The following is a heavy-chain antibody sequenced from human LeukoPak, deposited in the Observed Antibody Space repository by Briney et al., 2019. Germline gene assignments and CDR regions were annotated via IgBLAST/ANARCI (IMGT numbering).Heavy chain of an antibody. D-gene: IGHD5-12*01. CDR2: IIGRSGDT. CDR3: AKGAYDYIEMGYFDY. Sequence: GGSLRLSCAASGFSLTNFAMSWVRQAPGKGLEWVSLIIGRSGDTFYADSVKGRFTISRDNSKNRLYLQMNSLRAEDTALYSCAKGAYDYIEMGYFDYWGQGTLVTVSS. J-gene: IGHJ4*02. CDR1: GFSLTNFA. V-gene: IGHV3-23*01.